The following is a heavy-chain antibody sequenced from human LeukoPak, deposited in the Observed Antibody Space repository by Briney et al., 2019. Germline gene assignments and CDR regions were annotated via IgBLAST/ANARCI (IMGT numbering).Heavy chain of an antibody. V-gene: IGHV1-2*02. CDR2: INPNSGGT. D-gene: IGHD6-6*01. CDR1: GYTFTGYY. Sequence: ASVKVSCKASGYTFTGYYMHWVRQAPGQGLEGMGWINPNSGGTNYAQKFQGRVTMTRDTSISTAYMELRRLRSDDTAVYYCARGEYSSSAGFDYWGQGTLVTVSS. CDR3: ARGEYSSSAGFDY. J-gene: IGHJ4*02.